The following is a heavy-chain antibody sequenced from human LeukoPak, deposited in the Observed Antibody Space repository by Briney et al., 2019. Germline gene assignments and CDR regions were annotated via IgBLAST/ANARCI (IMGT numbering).Heavy chain of an antibody. V-gene: IGHV3-48*01. CDR1: GITFSSYS. CDR3: AKGGKWDVTPFDY. Sequence: GGSLRLSCGASGITFSSYSMDWVRQAPGKGLEWVSYISSSGSTKYYADSVKGRFTISRDNSKNTLYLQVNSLRAEDTAVYYCAKGGKWDVTPFDYWGQGTLVTVSS. D-gene: IGHD1-26*01. J-gene: IGHJ4*02. CDR2: ISSSGSTK.